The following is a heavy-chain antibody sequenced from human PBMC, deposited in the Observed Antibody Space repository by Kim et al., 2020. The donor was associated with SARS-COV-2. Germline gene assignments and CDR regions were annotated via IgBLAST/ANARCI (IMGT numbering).Heavy chain of an antibody. J-gene: IGHJ3*02. Sequence: GGSLRLSCAASGFTFSSYGMHWVRQAPGKGLEWVAVISYDGSNKYYADSVKGRFTISRDNSKNTLYLQMNSLRAEDTAVYYCAKERGIVGAGGAFDIWGQGTMVTVSS. CDR1: GFTFSSYG. D-gene: IGHD1-26*01. CDR2: ISYDGSNK. CDR3: AKERGIVGAGGAFDI. V-gene: IGHV3-30*18.